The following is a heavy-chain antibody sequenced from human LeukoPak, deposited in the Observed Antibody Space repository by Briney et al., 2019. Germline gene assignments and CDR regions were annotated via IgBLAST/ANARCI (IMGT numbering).Heavy chain of an antibody. CDR1: VGSISRSIYY. D-gene: IGHD4-17*01. CDR3: ARCRDEFADYGFTS. CDR2: IFNSGST. V-gene: IGHV4-39*07. Sequence: SETLSLTFTFSVGSISRSIYYWGWIRQPPGKGLEWIGYIFNSGSTKYNPSLTSQIPISVDTPKHLISLKMPSMTDADTAFYYCARCRDEFADYGFTSWGQGTLVTVSS. J-gene: IGHJ1*01.